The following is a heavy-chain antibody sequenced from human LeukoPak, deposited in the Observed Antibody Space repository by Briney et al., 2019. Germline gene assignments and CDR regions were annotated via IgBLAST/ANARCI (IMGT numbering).Heavy chain of an antibody. Sequence: ASVKVSCKVSGYTLTELSMHWVRQAPGKGLEWMGGFDPEDGETIYAQKFQGRVTMAEDTSTDTAYMELSSLRSEDTAVYYCATRSIAVAGTGAFDIWGQGTMVTVSS. CDR3: ATRSIAVAGTGAFDI. D-gene: IGHD6-19*01. V-gene: IGHV1-24*01. J-gene: IGHJ3*02. CDR1: GYTLTELS. CDR2: FDPEDGET.